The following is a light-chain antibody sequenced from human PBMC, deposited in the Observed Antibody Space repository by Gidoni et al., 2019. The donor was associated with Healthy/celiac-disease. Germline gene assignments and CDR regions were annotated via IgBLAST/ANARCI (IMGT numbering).Light chain of an antibody. CDR1: QSLGHSDRHTY. CDR3: MQGTHWPPWT. V-gene: IGKV2-30*02. Sequence: DVVMTQSPLSLLVIPGQTASIACRSSQSLGHSDRHTYLNWFQQRPGRSPRRLIYKVSNRDSGVPDRFCGSGSGTDFTLKISRVEAEDVGVYYCMQGTHWPPWTFGQGTKVEIK. CDR2: KVS. J-gene: IGKJ1*01.